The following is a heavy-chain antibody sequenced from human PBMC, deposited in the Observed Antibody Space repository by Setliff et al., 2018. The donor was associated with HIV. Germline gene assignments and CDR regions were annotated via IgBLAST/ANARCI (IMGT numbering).Heavy chain of an antibody. Sequence: TLSLTCTVSGYSISSVSYWGWIRQPPGKGLEWIGSIYHSGTTYYNPSLKSRVTISVDTSKNQFSLKLSSVTAADTAVYYCARESTDSSGYYRGYFDYWGKGTLVTVSS. V-gene: IGHV4-38-2*02. CDR1: GYSISSVSY. D-gene: IGHD6-19*01. CDR3: ARESTDSSGYYRGYFDY. CDR2: IYHSGTT. J-gene: IGHJ4*02.